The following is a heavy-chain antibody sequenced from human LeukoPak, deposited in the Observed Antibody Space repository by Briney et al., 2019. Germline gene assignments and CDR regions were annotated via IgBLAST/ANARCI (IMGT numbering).Heavy chain of an antibody. J-gene: IGHJ4*02. D-gene: IGHD1-7*01. CDR1: GFTFSSYS. CDR2: ISSSSSYI. Sequence: GGSLRLSCAASGFTFSSYSMNWVRQAPGKGLEWVSSISSSSSYIYYADSVKGRFTISRDNAKNSLYLQMNSLRAEDTAVYYCARYRYNWNLIPYYFDYWGQGTLVTVSS. V-gene: IGHV3-21*01. CDR3: ARYRYNWNLIPYYFDY.